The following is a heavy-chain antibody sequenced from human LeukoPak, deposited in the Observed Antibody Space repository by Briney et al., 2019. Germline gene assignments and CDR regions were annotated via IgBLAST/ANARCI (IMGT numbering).Heavy chain of an antibody. V-gene: IGHV3-21*01. CDR2: ISSSSSYI. D-gene: IGHD6-13*01. J-gene: IGHJ4*02. CDR3: ARVYSSSWYVRVSYFDY. Sequence: GRSLRLFCAASGFTFSSYSMNWVRQAPGKGLEWVSSISSSSSYIYYADSVKGRFTISRDNAKNSLYLQMNSLRAEDTAVYYCARVYSSSWYVRVSYFDYWGQGTLVTVSS. CDR1: GFTFSSYS.